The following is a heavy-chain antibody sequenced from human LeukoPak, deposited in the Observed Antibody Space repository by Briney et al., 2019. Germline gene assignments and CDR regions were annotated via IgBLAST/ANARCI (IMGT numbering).Heavy chain of an antibody. V-gene: IGHV3-9*01. Sequence: GRSLRLSCAASGFTFDDYAMHWVRHVPGKGLEWVSGFSWNSGNIDYADSVKGRFTISRDNGKNSLFLQMNSLRAEDTALYYCARDDQLEYWGQGTLVTVSS. CDR2: FSWNSGNI. J-gene: IGHJ4*02. CDR3: ARDDQLEY. CDR1: GFTFDDYA. D-gene: IGHD2-2*01.